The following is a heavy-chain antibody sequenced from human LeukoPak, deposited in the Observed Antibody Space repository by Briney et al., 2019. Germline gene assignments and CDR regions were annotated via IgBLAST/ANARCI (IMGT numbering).Heavy chain of an antibody. D-gene: IGHD2-2*01. V-gene: IGHV3-7*01. CDR3: ARVRGGLVPTAMGLDY. J-gene: IGHJ4*02. Sequence: PGGSLRLSCAASGFTFSSYLMTWVRQAPGKGLEWVANIKQDGSEEYYVDSVKGRFTISRDNAKNSLYLQMNSLRAEDTALYYCARVRGGLVPTAMGLDYWGQGTLVTVSS. CDR2: IKQDGSEE. CDR1: GFTFSSYL.